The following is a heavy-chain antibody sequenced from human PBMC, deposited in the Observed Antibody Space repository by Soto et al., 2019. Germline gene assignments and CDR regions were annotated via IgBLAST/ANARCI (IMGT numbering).Heavy chain of an antibody. J-gene: IGHJ4*02. D-gene: IGHD3-22*01. CDR3: ARGPAAHYYYDSSGYYYFDY. Sequence: EVQLVESGGGLVKPGGSLRLSCAASGFTFSSYSMNWVRQAPGKGLEWVSSISSSSSYIYYADSVKGRFTISRDNAKNSLYLQMNSLRAEDTAVYYCARGPAAHYYYDSSGYYYFDYWGQGTLVTVSS. V-gene: IGHV3-21*01. CDR1: GFTFSSYS. CDR2: ISSSSSYI.